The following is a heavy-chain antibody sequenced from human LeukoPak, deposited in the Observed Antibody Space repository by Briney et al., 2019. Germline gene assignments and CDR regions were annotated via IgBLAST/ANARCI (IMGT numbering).Heavy chain of an antibody. CDR1: GFTFSSYS. CDR2: ISSSSSYI. D-gene: IGHD3-10*01. V-gene: IGHV3-21*01. CDR3: ARDVWFGELPGGYYFDY. Sequence: GGSLRLSCAASGFTFSSYSMNWVRQAPGKGLEWVSSISSSSSYIYYADSVKGRFTISRDNAKNSLYLQMNSLRAEDTAVYYCARDVWFGELPGGYYFDYWGQGTLVTVSS. J-gene: IGHJ4*02.